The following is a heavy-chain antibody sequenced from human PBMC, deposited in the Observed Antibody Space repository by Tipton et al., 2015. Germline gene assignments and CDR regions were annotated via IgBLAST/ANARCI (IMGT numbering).Heavy chain of an antibody. CDR3: ARDQPDSYGVYSSQDN. D-gene: IGHD5/OR15-5a*01. V-gene: IGHV4-38-2*02. CDR1: GYSISSGYY. J-gene: IGHJ4*02. CDR2: IFHRGDT. Sequence: TLSLTCDVSGYSISSGYYWGWIRQPPGKGLEWIGSIFHRGDTNYNPSLKSRVTISLDTSKNQFSLKLNSVTAADTAVYYCARDQPDSYGVYSSQDNWGQGTLVTVSS.